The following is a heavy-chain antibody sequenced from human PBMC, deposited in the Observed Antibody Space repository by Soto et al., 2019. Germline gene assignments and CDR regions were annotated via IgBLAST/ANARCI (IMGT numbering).Heavy chain of an antibody. CDR3: VRRHVSATGIDWFDP. V-gene: IGHV1-3*01. CDR1: GYTFTSYG. Sequence: ASVKVCCKASGYTFTSYGIHWVRQAPGQRLEWMGWINAANGDTKYSPKFQGRVTITRDTSASTAYMELSSLRSEDTAVYYCVRRHVSATGIDWFDPWGQGTLVPVSS. D-gene: IGHD6-13*01. CDR2: INAANGDT. J-gene: IGHJ5*02.